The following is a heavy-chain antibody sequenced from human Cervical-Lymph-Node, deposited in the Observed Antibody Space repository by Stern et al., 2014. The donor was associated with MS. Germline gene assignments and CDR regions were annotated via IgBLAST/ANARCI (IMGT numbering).Heavy chain of an antibody. Sequence: VQLVESGAEVKKPGASVNISCKASGYTFTNYYLHWVRQAPGQGLEWMGILNPSGGVTIYAQKFQGRVTMTGDTSTATMQLSSLRSEDTAVYYCAKQKGRDYFFD. D-gene: IGHD3-10*01. V-gene: IGHV1-46*03. CDR3: AKQKGRDYFFD. J-gene: IGHJ4*01. CDR2: LNPSGGVT. CDR1: GYTFTNYY.